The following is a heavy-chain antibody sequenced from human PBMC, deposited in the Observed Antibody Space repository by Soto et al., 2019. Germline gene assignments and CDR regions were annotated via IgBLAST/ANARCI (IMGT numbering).Heavy chain of an antibody. D-gene: IGHD5-12*01. CDR2: LGFDVSSK. CDR1: GFTFSNYG. J-gene: IGHJ2*01. Sequence: QVQLVESGGGVVQPGRSLRLSCAASGFTFSNYGMHWVRQAPGKGLEWVAVLGFDVSSKYYADSVKGRFTISRDNSKNTVFLQMNRLRAEDTAVYYCARSVGSDYIWYTDFWGRGTPVTVSS. CDR3: ARSVGSDYIWYTDF. V-gene: IGHV3-33*01.